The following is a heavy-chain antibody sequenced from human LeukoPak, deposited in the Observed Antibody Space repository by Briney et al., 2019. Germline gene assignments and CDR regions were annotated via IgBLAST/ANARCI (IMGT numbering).Heavy chain of an antibody. V-gene: IGHV3-30*02. CDR1: GFTFSSYG. CDR3: AKVRDTAMAMDY. D-gene: IGHD5-18*01. Sequence: PGGSLRLSCAASGFTFSSYGMHWVRQAPGKGLEGGVFIRYDGSSKYYADSVKGRFTISRDYSKNTLYLQMNSMRAEDTAEYYYAKVRDTAMAMDYWGQGTLVTVSS. CDR2: IRYDGSSK. J-gene: IGHJ4*02.